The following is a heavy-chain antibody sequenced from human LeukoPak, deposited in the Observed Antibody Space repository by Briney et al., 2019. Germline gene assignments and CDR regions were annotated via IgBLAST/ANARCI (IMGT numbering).Heavy chain of an antibody. D-gene: IGHD5-24*01. CDR2: INPSGGST. CDR1: GYTFTSYY. J-gene: IGHJ4*02. CDR3: ARDSGGMATIAYYFDC. V-gene: IGHV1-46*01. Sequence: ASVKVSCKASGYTFTSYYMYWVGQAPGQGLEWMGIINPSGGSTGYAQKFQGRVTMTRDTSTSTVYMELSSLRSEDTAVYYCARDSGGMATIAYYFDCWGQGTLVTVSS.